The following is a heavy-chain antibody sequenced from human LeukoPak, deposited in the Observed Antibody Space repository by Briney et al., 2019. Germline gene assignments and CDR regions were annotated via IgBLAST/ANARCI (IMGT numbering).Heavy chain of an antibody. V-gene: IGHV5-51*01. CDR2: IYPGDSDT. D-gene: IGHD2-2*01. CDR1: GYSFTSYW. CDR3: ASMAVQGIVVVPAAMDY. J-gene: IGHJ4*02. Sequence: GESLKISCKGSGYSFTSYWIGWVRQMPGKGLEWMGIIYPGDSDTRYSPSFQGQVTISADKSITTAYLQWSSLKASDTAMYYCASMAVQGIVVVPAAMDYWGQGTLVTVSS.